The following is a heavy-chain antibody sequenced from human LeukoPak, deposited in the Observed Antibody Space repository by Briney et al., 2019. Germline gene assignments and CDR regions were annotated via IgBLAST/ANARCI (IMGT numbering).Heavy chain of an antibody. D-gene: IGHD4/OR15-4a*01. V-gene: IGHV3-53*01. CDR3: ARRAGAYSHPYDY. CDR2: IYSDNT. J-gene: IGHJ4*02. CDR1: GFTVSSNS. Sequence: GGSLRLSCTVSGFTVSSNSMSWVRQAPGKGLEWVSFIYSDNTHYSDSVKGRFTISRDNSKYTLYLQMNSLRAEDTAVYYCARRAGAYSHPYDYWGQGTLVTVSS.